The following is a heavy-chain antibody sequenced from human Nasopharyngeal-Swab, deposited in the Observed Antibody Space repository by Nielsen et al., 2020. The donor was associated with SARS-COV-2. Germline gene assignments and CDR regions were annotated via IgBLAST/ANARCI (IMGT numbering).Heavy chain of an antibody. CDR3: ARAYSSSWYYGY. CDR2: IWYDGGNK. Sequence: GESLKISCAASGFTFSSYGMHWVRQAPGKGLEWVAVIWYDGGNKYYADSVKGRFTISRDNSKNTLYLQMNSLRAEDTAVYYCARAYSSSWYYGYWGQGTLVTVSS. J-gene: IGHJ4*02. D-gene: IGHD6-13*01. V-gene: IGHV3-33*01. CDR1: GFTFSSYG.